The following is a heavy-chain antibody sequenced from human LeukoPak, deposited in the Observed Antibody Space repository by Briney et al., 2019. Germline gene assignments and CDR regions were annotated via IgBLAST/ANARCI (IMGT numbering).Heavy chain of an antibody. D-gene: IGHD3-10*01. J-gene: IGHJ4*02. CDR1: GYTFTSYD. V-gene: IGHV1-8*01. CDR2: MNPNSGNT. CDR3: ARSRSGFDY. Sequence: GASVKVSCKASGYTFTSYDINWVRQATGQGLEWMGWMNPNSGNTGYAQKSQGIVTMTRNTSISTAYMELSSLRSGDTAVYYCARSRSGFDYWGQGTLVTVSS.